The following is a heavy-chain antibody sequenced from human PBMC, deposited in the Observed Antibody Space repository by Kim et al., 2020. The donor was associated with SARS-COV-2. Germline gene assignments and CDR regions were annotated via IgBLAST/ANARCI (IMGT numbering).Heavy chain of an antibody. CDR2: IRDDGSKK. Sequence: GGSLRLSCAASGFTFSNYGMSWVRQAPGKGLEWVAIIRDDGSKKYYADSVKGRFTMSRDNSKNTVSLQMNSLRADDTAVYYCARELLYCSSTSCSSSGMEVGRGGPALPVPS. J-gene: IGHJ6*01. CDR1: GFTFSNYG. D-gene: IGHD2-2*01. V-gene: IGHV3-33*01. CDR3: ARELLYCSSTSCSSSGMEV.